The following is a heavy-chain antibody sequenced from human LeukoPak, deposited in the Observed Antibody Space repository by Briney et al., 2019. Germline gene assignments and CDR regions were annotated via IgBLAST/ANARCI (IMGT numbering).Heavy chain of an antibody. J-gene: IGHJ3*02. CDR2: INDSGST. Sequence: PSETLSLTCAVYGGSFSGYYWNWIRQPPGKGLEWIGEINDSGSTNYNPSLKSRVTISVDTSKNQFSLKLSSVTAADTAVYYCASGGYCSSTSCYKHAFDIWGQGTMVTVSS. CDR3: ASGGYCSSTSCYKHAFDI. D-gene: IGHD2-2*02. V-gene: IGHV4-34*01. CDR1: GGSFSGYY.